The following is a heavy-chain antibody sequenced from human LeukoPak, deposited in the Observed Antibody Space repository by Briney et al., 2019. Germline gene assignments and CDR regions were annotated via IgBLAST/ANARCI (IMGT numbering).Heavy chain of an antibody. V-gene: IGHV3-30*18. Sequence: PGRSLRLSRAVSGVTFSNYGMHAVRQAPGKGLEWVAVISYDGSNKYSADSVKGRFTISRDNSKNTLYLQMNSLRAEDTALYYCAKDSEHSSSSSCYADYWGQGTLVTVSS. CDR3: AKDSEHSSSSSCYADY. CDR2: ISYDGSNK. D-gene: IGHD2-2*01. J-gene: IGHJ4*02. CDR1: GVTFSNYG.